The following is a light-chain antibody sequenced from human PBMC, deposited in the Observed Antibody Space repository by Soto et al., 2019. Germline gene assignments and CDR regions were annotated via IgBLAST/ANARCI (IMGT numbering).Light chain of an antibody. CDR3: CSYAGSYTLL. CDR2: AVT. Sequence: QSALTQPRSVSGSPGQSVAISCTGTSGDVGVYEYVSWYQQHPGKAPKLMIYAVTQRPSGVPDRFSGSKSGNTASLTISGLQAEDEADYYCCSYAGSYTLLFGGGTKLTVL. J-gene: IGLJ2*01. CDR1: SGDVGVYEY. V-gene: IGLV2-11*01.